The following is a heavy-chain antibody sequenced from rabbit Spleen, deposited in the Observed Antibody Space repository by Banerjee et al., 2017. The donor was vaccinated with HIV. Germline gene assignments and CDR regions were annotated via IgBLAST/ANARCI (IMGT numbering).Heavy chain of an antibody. J-gene: IGHJ4*01. Sequence: QEQLVESGGGLVQPGGSLKLSCKASGFDFSSYGVSWVRQAPGKGLEWIGYIDPVFGITYYANWVNGRFSISRENAQNTVFLQMTSLTVADTATYFCARAGVYVELDLWGPGTLVTVS. CDR3: ARAGVYVELDL. V-gene: IGHV1S47*01. CDR1: GFDFSSYG. D-gene: IGHD4-2*01. CDR2: IDPVFGIT.